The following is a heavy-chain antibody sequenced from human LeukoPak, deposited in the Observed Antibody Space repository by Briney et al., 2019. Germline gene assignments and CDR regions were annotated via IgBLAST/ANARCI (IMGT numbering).Heavy chain of an antibody. D-gene: IGHD3-10*01. Sequence: GGSLRLSCAASGFTFYTYVMSWVRQAPGKGLEWVSGISDSGGSTYYADSVKGRFTVSRDNSKNTLYLQMNSLRAEDTAVYYCAKDWYYPDYWGQGTLVTVSS. CDR3: AKDWYYPDY. J-gene: IGHJ4*02. CDR1: GFTFYTYV. CDR2: ISDSGGST. V-gene: IGHV3-23*01.